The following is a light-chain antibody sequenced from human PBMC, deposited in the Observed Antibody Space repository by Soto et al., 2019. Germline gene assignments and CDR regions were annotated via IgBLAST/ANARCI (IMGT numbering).Light chain of an antibody. Sequence: IRMTQSPSSFSASTGDRVTITCRASQGISSYLAWFQQKPGKVPKRLIYGASSLQGGVPSRFSGSGSGTEFTLTISSLQPEDFATYYCLQHNSYPLTFGGGTKVDIK. J-gene: IGKJ4*01. CDR1: QGISSY. CDR3: LQHNSYPLT. CDR2: GAS. V-gene: IGKV1-17*03.